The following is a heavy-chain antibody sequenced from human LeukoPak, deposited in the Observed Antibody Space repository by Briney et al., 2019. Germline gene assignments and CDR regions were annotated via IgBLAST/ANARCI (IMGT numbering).Heavy chain of an antibody. D-gene: IGHD3-16*01. V-gene: IGHV3-23*01. J-gene: IGHJ4*02. CDR3: AKDSLADIDY. CDR1: KFPFSSYA. Sequence: GGSLRLSCAASKFPFSSYAMTWVRQAPGKGLEWVSSISKSGDATFYADSVKGRSTISRDNSKNTLYLQMNSLRAEDTAVYYCAKDSLADIDYWGQGTLVTVSS. CDR2: ISKSGDAT.